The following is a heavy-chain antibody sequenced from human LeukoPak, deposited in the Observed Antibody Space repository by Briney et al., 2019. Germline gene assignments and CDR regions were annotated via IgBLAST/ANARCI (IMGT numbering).Heavy chain of an antibody. J-gene: IGHJ6*03. CDR1: GGSISSSSYY. D-gene: IGHD3-10*01. CDR2: IYYSGST. CDR3: ARLTSMVRGVISYYYYMDV. Sequence: SETLSLTCTVSGGSISSSSYYWGWIRQPPGKGLEWIGSIYYSGSTYYNPSLKSRVTISVDTSKNQFSLKLGSVTAADTAVYYCARLTSMVRGVISYYYYMDVWGKGTTVTISS. V-gene: IGHV4-39*07.